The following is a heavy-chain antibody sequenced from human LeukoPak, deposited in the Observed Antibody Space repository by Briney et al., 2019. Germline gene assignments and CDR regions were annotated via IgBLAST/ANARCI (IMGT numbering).Heavy chain of an antibody. V-gene: IGHV1-2*02. D-gene: IGHD7-27*01. CDR3: ARCLTGDLRWFDP. CDR1: GYTFTSYY. Sequence: ASVKVSCKASGYTFTSYYMHWVRQAPGQGLEWMGWINPNSGGTNYAQKFQGRVTMTRDTSISTAYMELSRLRSDDTAVYYCARCLTGDLRWFDPWGQGTLVTVSS. CDR2: INPNSGGT. J-gene: IGHJ5*02.